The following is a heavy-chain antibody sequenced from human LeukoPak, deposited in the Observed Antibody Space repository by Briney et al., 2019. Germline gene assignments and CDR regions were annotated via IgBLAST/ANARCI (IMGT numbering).Heavy chain of an antibody. CDR3: ARGFTRYSSSWYYFDY. J-gene: IGHJ4*02. Sequence: SETLSLTCTVSGGSISSSSYYWSWIRQPPGKGLEWIGEINHSGSTNYNPSLKSRVTISVDTSKNQFSLKLSSVTAADTAVYYCARGFTRYSSSWYYFDYWGQGTLVTVSS. CDR1: GGSISSSSYY. V-gene: IGHV4-39*07. D-gene: IGHD6-13*01. CDR2: INHSGST.